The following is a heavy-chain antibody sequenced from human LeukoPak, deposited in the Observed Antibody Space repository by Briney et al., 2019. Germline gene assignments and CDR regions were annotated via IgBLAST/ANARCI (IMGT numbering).Heavy chain of an antibody. V-gene: IGHV3-30*04. J-gene: IGHJ6*04. CDR2: ISFDGSDK. CDR3: ARVVWGPAAIYGMDV. Sequence: GGSLRLSCAASGFTFSSYAMHWVRQAPGKGLEWVAVISFDGSDKKYADSVKGRFTMSRDGSKNTLYLRTNSLRAEDTAVYYCARVVWGPAAIYGMDVWGKGTTVTVSS. CDR1: GFTFSSYA. D-gene: IGHD2-2*01.